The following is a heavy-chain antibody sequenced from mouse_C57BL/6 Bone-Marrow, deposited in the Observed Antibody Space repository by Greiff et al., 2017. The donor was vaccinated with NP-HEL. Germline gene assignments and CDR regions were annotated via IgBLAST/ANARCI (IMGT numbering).Heavy chain of an antibody. J-gene: IGHJ2*01. V-gene: IGHV5-4*01. Sequence: EVKVVESGGGLVKPGGSLKLSCAASGFTFSSYAMSWVRQTPEKRLEWVATISDGGSYTYYPDNVKGRFTISRDNAKNNLYLQMSHLKSEDTAMYYCARDRTTVLDYWGQGTTLTVSS. CDR2: ISDGGSYT. CDR1: GFTFSSYA. CDR3: ARDRTTVLDY. D-gene: IGHD1-1*01.